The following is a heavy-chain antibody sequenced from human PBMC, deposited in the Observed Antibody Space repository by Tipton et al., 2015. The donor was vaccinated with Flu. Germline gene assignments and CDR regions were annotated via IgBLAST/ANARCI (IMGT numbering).Heavy chain of an antibody. Sequence: LRLSCAVYGGSLSGYYWRWIRQPPGKGLEWIGEINPGGNTNYNPSLKSRVTISVDTSKNQFSLKLNSVTAADTGVYYCARDGGRITGDRGSWSYFMDNRGAWSYGMDVWGQGTTVTVSS. CDR1: GGSLSGYY. J-gene: IGHJ6*02. D-gene: IGHD1-26*01. CDR3: ARDGGRITGDRGSWSYFMDNRGAWSYGMDV. CDR2: INPGGNT. V-gene: IGHV4-34*01.